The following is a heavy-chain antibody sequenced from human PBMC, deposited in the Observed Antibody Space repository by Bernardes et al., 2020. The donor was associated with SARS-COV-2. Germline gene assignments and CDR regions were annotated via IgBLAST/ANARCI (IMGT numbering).Heavy chain of an antibody. CDR2: INHSGST. J-gene: IGHJ6*02. Sequence: SDALSLTCAVYGGSFSGYYWSWIRQPPGKGLEWIAEINHSGSTNYNPSLKSPVTTSVDTSTTQFSLKLSSVTAADTAVYYCAGGSRDLRWGMDVWGQGTTVTVSS. D-gene: IGHD2-15*01. V-gene: IGHV4-34*01. CDR3: AGGSRDLRWGMDV. CDR1: GGSFSGYY.